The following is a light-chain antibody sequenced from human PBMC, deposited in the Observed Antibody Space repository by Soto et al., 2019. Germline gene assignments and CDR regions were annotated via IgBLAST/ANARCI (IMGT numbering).Light chain of an antibody. Sequence: EIVLTQSPGTLSLSPGERATLSCRSSHSVSSNYLAWNQQKPGQAPRLLIYDVSSRATGIPDRFSGSGSGTDFTLTISRLEPVDFAVYYCQQYGISPTFGQGTKGEIK. J-gene: IGKJ1*01. CDR3: QQYGISPT. CDR1: HSVSSNY. CDR2: DVS. V-gene: IGKV3-20*01.